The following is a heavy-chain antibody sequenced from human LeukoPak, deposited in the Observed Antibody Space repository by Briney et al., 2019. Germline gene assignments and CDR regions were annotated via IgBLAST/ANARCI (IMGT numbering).Heavy chain of an antibody. CDR2: INHSGST. V-gene: IGHV4-30-2*01. CDR1: GGSISSGGYY. D-gene: IGHD3-22*01. J-gene: IGHJ4*02. CDR3: ARDQVDYDIPDHFDY. Sequence: TSETLSLTCTVSGGSISSGGYYWSWIRQPPGKGLEWIGYINHSGSTNYNPSLKSRVTISVDRSKNQFSLKLSSVTAADTAVYYCARDQVDYDIPDHFDYWGKGTLVTVSS.